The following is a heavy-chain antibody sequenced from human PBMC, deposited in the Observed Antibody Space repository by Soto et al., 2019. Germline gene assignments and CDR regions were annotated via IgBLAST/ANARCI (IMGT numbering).Heavy chain of an antibody. J-gene: IGHJ6*02. CDR2: IYWNGDK. V-gene: IGHV2-5*01. Sequence: VSGPTLVNPTQTLTLTCTFSGFSLSTSEVGVGWIRQPPGKALEWLELIYWNGDKRYSPSLKSRLTISKDTSRNQVVLTMTNMDPVDTATYYCAYSPYYYGLEVWGQGTTVTVSS. CDR1: GFSLSTSEVG. CDR3: AYSPYYYGLEV.